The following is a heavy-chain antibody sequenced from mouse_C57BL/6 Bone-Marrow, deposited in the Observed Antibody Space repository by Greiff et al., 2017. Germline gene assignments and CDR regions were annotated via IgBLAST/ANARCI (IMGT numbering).Heavy chain of an antibody. CDR2: IDPNSGGT. J-gene: IGHJ4*01. D-gene: IGHD2-4*01. CDR1: GYTFTSYW. CDR3: ASAPLYYDSYYYAMYY. V-gene: IGHV1-72*01. Sequence: QVQLQQPGAELVKPGASVKLSCKASGYTFTSYWMHWVQQRPGRGLEWVGRIDPNSGGTKYNETFKSKATLTVDKPSSTAYMHLSRLTSEDAAVYYCASAPLYYDSYYYAMYYWGQGTSVTVSS.